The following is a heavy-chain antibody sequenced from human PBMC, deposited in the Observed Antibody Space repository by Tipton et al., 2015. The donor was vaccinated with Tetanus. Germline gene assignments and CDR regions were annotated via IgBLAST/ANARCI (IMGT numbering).Heavy chain of an antibody. CDR3: ARDRGDYIYYGMDV. CDR2: IDPNSGGT. V-gene: IGHV1-2*02. CDR1: GYTFTGYY. J-gene: IGHJ6*02. Sequence: QLVQSGAEMKKPGASVKVSCKASGYTFTGYYIYWVRQAPGQGLEWMGWIDPNSGGTVYAQKFQGRVTMTRDTSISTAYMELSSLRSDDTAVYYCARDRGDYIYYGMDVWGPGTTVTV. D-gene: IGHD3-22*01.